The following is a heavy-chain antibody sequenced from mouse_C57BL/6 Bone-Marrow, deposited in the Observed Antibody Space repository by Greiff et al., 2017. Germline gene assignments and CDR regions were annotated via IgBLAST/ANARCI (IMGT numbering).Heavy chain of an antibody. V-gene: IGHV1-80*01. D-gene: IGHD1-1*01. CDR3: ARRTLYYYGSSDY. J-gene: IGHJ2*01. CDR1: GYAFSSYW. CDR2: IYPGDGDT. Sequence: VKLVESGAELVKPGASVKISCKASGYAFSSYWMNWVKQRPGKGLEWIGQIYPGDGDTNYNGKFKGKATLTADKSSSTAYMQLSSLTSEDSAVYFCARRTLYYYGSSDYWCQGTTLTVSS.